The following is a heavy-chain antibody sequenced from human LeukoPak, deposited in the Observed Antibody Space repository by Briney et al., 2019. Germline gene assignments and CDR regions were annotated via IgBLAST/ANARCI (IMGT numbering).Heavy chain of an antibody. D-gene: IGHD4-17*01. J-gene: IGHJ6*04. Sequence: SQTLSLTCTVSGDSLTSGSRYWSWIRQPAGKGLEWIGHFYSSTRTTYNPSLESRVTISGDTAKNQFSLKLDSVTAADTAVYFCARCMSELDYGDYAYYYHMDVWGKGTTVTISS. CDR3: ARCMSELDYGDYAYYYHMDV. CDR1: GDSLTSGSRY. CDR2: FYSSTRT. V-gene: IGHV4-61*09.